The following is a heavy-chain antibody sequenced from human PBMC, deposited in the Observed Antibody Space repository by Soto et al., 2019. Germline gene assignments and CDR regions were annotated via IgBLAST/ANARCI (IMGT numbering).Heavy chain of an antibody. J-gene: IGHJ4*02. V-gene: IGHV3-30*03. CDR1: GFIFSDFG. CDR2: ISKDGSDT. CDR3: ASPREGQWLVFDH. Sequence: GGSLRLSCVVSGFIFSDFGMHWVRQSPGGGLAWLASISKDGSDTYYAESVKGRFTISRDDSKSTVFLQMNTLKVDDTAAYFCASPREGQWLVFDHWGQRTLVTVS. D-gene: IGHD6-19*01.